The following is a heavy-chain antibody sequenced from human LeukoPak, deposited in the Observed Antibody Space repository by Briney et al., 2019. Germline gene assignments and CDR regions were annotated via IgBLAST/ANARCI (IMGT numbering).Heavy chain of an antibody. J-gene: IGHJ6*03. CDR1: GYTFTSYY. CDR2: INPSGGST. CDR3: VREGRWLPRTSQDYMDV. V-gene: IGHV1-46*01. D-gene: IGHD5-24*01. Sequence: ASVKVSCKASGYTFTSYYMHWVRQAPGQGLEWMGIINPSGGSTSYAQKFQGRVTMTRDMSTSTVYMELSSLRSADTAVYYCVREGRWLPRTSQDYMDVWGKGTTVTVSS.